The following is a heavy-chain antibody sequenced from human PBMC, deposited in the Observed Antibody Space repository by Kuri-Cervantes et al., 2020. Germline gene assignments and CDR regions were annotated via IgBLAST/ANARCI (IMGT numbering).Heavy chain of an antibody. D-gene: IGHD1-20*01. J-gene: IGHJ4*02. CDR2: INPNSGGT. CDR1: GYTFTGYY. V-gene: IGHV1-2*02. Sequence: ASVKVSCKASGYTFTGYYMHWVRQAPGQGLEWMGWINPNSGGTNYAQKFQGRVTMTRDTSISTAYMELSRLRSDDTAVYCCARDGALTGTTSYFDYWGQGTLVTVSS. CDR3: ARDGALTGTTSYFDY.